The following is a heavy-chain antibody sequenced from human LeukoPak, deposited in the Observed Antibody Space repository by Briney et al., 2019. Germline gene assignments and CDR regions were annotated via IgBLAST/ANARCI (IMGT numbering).Heavy chain of an antibody. CDR2: IYYSGST. CDR3: AKALYGDYGRFDY. J-gene: IGHJ4*02. D-gene: IGHD4-17*01. V-gene: IGHV4-59*08. CDR1: GGSISSSY. Sequence: KSSETLSLTCTVSGGSISSSYWSWIRQAPGKGLEWIGYIYYSGSTSNNPSLKSRVTISVDTSKNQFFLELTSVTAADTAVYYCAKALYGDYGRFDYWGQGTLVTVSS.